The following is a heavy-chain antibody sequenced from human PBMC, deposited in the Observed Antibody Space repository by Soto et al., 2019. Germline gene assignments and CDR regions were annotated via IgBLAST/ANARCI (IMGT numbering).Heavy chain of an antibody. Sequence: ASVKVSCKASGYTFTGYYMHWVRQAPGQGLEWMGWINPNSGGTNYAQKFQGWVTMTRDTSISTAYMELSRLRCDDTAVYQFAQDCLPAEARQPSYYYFGMDVWGQGTSVTLS. CDR2: INPNSGGT. J-gene: IGHJ6*02. D-gene: IGHD6-6*01. CDR1: GYTFTGYY. V-gene: IGHV1-2*04. CDR3: AQDCLPAEARQPSYYYFGMDV.